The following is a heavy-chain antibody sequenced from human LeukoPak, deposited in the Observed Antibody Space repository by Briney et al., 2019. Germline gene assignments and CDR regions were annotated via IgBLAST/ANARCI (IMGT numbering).Heavy chain of an antibody. V-gene: IGHV1-18*01. Sequence: ASVKVSCKASGYTFTSYGITWVRQAPGQGLEWMGWISTYIGNTNYAQKLQGRVTMTTDTSTSTAYMELRSLRSDDTAMYYCARDAGSEGPSSIEGYYYYYMDVWGKGTTVTVSS. CDR1: GYTFTSYG. CDR3: ARDAGSEGPSSIEGYYYYYMDV. CDR2: ISTYIGNT. D-gene: IGHD6-6*01. J-gene: IGHJ6*03.